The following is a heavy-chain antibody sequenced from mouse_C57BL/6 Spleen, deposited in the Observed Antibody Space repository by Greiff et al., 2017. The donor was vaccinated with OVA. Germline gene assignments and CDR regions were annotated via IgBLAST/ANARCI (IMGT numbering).Heavy chain of an antibody. CDR3: ARKSPIITTVVATEAMDY. CDR2: INPNNGGT. J-gene: IGHJ4*01. D-gene: IGHD1-1*01. Sequence: VQLKQSGPELVKPGASVKIPCKASGYTFTDYNMDWVKQSHGKSLEWIGDINPNNGGTIYNQKFKGKATLTVDKSSSTAYLELRSLTSEDTAVYYCARKSPIITTVVATEAMDYWGQGTSVTVSS. V-gene: IGHV1-18*01. CDR1: GYTFTDYN.